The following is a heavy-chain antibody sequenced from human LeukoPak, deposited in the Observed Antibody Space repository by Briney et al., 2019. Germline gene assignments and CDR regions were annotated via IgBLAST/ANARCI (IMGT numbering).Heavy chain of an antibody. Sequence: GASVKVSCKASGYTFTGYYIHWVRQAPGQGLEWMGWMNPNSGNTGYAQKFQGRVTMTRNTSISTAYMELSSLRSEDTAVYYCATVLRYFDWLLFRDYWGQGTLVTVSS. CDR1: GYTFTGYY. CDR2: MNPNSGNT. CDR3: ATVLRYFDWLLFRDY. D-gene: IGHD3-9*01. J-gene: IGHJ4*02. V-gene: IGHV1-8*02.